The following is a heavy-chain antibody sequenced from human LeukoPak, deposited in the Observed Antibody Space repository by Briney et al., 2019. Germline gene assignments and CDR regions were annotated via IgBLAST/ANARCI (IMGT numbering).Heavy chain of an antibody. CDR3: AKDLPSNMIAASYYFDY. V-gene: IGHV3-23*01. Sequence: GGSLRLSCAASGFTFNNYAMSWVRQAPGKGLEWVSGISGSGSRTYYADSVKGRFTISRDNSKNTLFLQMNSLRAEDTAVYYCAKDLPSNMIAASYYFDYWGQGTLVTVSS. CDR2: ISGSGSRT. CDR1: GFTFNNYA. J-gene: IGHJ4*02. D-gene: IGHD6-6*01.